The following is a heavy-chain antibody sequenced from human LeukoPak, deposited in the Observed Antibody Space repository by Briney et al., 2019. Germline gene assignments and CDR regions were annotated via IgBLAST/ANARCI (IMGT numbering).Heavy chain of an antibody. J-gene: IGHJ3*02. V-gene: IGHV5-51*01. D-gene: IGHD6-19*01. CDR1: GYSFTSYW. CDR3: VRRYSSGDRLMVMSFDI. Sequence: GESLQISCKGSGYSFTSYWIGWVRQMPGKGLEWMGIIYPGDSDTRYSPSFQGQVTISADKSISTDYLQWSRLKASDTAMYYCVRRYSSGDRLMVMSFDIWGQGTMVTVSS. CDR2: IYPGDSDT.